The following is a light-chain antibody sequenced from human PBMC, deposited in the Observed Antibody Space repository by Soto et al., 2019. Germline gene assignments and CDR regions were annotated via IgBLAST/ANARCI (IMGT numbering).Light chain of an antibody. CDR2: EVS. V-gene: IGLV2-8*01. Sequence: QSALTQPPSASASPGQSVTISCTGTSSDVGGYNYVSWYQQRPGKAPKLMIYEVSQRPSGVPDRFSGSKSGNTATLTVSGLQAEDEADYYCSSYAGSSNVFGTGTKLTVL. CDR1: SSDVGGYNY. CDR3: SSYAGSSNV. J-gene: IGLJ1*01.